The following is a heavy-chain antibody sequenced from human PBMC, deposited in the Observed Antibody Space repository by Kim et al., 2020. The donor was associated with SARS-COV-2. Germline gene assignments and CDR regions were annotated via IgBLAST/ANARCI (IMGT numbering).Heavy chain of an antibody. CDR2: INHSGST. Sequence: SETLSLTCAVYGGSFSGYYWSWIRQPPGKGLEWIGEINHSGSTNYNPSLKSRVTISVDTSKNQFSLKLSSVTAADTAVYYCARGRYYGSGAIAGFDYWGQGTLVTVSS. CDR3: ARGRYYGSGAIAGFDY. D-gene: IGHD3-10*01. V-gene: IGHV4-34*01. J-gene: IGHJ4*02. CDR1: GGSFSGYY.